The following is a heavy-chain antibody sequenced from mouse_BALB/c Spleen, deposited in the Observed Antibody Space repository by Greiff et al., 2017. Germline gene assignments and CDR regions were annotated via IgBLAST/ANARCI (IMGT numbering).Heavy chain of an antibody. J-gene: IGHJ3*01. D-gene: IGHD4-1*01. CDR1: GFSLTGYG. Sequence: VQGVESGPGLVAPSQSLSITCTVSGFSLTGYGVNWVRQPPGKGLEWLGMIWGDGSTDYNSALKSRLSISKDNSKSQVFLKMNSLQTDDTARYYCARGQLTGSFAYWGQGTLVTVSA. CDR2: IWGDGST. V-gene: IGHV2-6-7*01. CDR3: ARGQLTGSFAY.